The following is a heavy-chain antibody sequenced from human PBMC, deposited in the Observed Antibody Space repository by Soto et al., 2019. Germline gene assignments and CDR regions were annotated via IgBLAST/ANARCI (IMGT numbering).Heavy chain of an antibody. D-gene: IGHD1-26*01. Sequence: QVQLVQSGAEVKKPGASVKVSCKASGYTFTGYYMHWVRQAPGQGLEWMGWINPNSGGTNYAQKFQGWVTMTRDTSISTAYMELSRLRSDDTAVYYCARGPIGKSGSYYGNLDYWGQGTLVTVSS. CDR3: ARGPIGKSGSYYGNLDY. CDR1: GYTFTGYY. J-gene: IGHJ4*02. CDR2: INPNSGGT. V-gene: IGHV1-2*04.